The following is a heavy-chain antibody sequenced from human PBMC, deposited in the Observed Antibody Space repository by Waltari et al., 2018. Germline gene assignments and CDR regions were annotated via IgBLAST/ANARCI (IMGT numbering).Heavy chain of an antibody. CDR1: GYSFTSYW. D-gene: IGHD2-2*01. CDR3: ARVSTSCYECKFGEFDY. V-gene: IGHV5-51*03. CDR2: IYPVDSDT. J-gene: IGHJ4*02. Sequence: EVQLVQSGAEVKKPGESLKISCKGSGYSFTSYWIGWVRQMPGKGLEWMGIIYPVDSDTRYSPSFQGQVTISADKSISTAYLQWSSLEASDTAMYYCARVSTSCYECKFGEFDYWGQGTLVTVSS.